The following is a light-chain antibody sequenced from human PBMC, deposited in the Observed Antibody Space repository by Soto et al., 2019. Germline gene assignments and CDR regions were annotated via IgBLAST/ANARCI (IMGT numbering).Light chain of an antibody. Sequence: QSAVTQPASVSGSPGRSVTISCTGTSSDVGDFNYVSWYQHLPGRAPKLIIYDVTNRPSGISYRCSASKSGRTASLTISGLQAEDEADYYCSSYSSSTTHVVFGGGTKLTVL. V-gene: IGLV2-14*03. CDR1: SSDVGDFNY. CDR2: DVT. CDR3: SSYSSSTTHVV. J-gene: IGLJ2*01.